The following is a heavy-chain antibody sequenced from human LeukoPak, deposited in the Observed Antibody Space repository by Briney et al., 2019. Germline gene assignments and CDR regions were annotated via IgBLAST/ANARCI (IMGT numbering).Heavy chain of an antibody. Sequence: PGGSLRLSCAASGFTFSNYGVHCVRQAPGKGLEWVAFIGSAGNNRFYADSVKGRFTISRDNSKNTLYLQMNSLRAEDTAVYYCARVNVDFWSGYYTRCLDYWGQGTLVTVSS. J-gene: IGHJ4*02. CDR2: IGSAGNNR. CDR3: ARVNVDFWSGYYTRCLDY. V-gene: IGHV3-30*02. CDR1: GFTFSNYG. D-gene: IGHD3-3*01.